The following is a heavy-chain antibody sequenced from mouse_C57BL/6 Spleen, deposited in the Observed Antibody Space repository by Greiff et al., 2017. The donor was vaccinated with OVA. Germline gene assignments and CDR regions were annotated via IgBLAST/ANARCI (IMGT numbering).Heavy chain of an antibody. Sequence: QVQLKQPGAELVRPGSSVKLSCKASGYTFTSYWMDWVKQRPGQGLEWIGNIYPSDSETHYNQKFKDKATLTVDKSSSTAYMQLSSLTSEDSAVYYCARGDPAFDVWGTGTTVTVSS. CDR3: ARGDPAFDV. V-gene: IGHV1-61*01. CDR1: GYTFTSYW. J-gene: IGHJ1*03. CDR2: IYPSDSET.